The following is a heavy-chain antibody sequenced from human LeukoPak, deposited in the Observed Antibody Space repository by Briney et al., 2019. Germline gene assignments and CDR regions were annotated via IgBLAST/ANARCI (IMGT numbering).Heavy chain of an antibody. CDR3: ARAPDDYSNYAQRRVGWFDP. CDR1: GGSISSYY. Sequence: PSETLSLTCTVSGGSISSYYWSWLRQPPGKGLEWIGYIYYSGSTNYNPSLKSRVTISVDTSKNQFSLKLSSVTAADTAVYYCARAPDDYSNYAQRRVGWFDPWGQGTLVTVSS. CDR2: IYYSGST. D-gene: IGHD4-11*01. J-gene: IGHJ5*02. V-gene: IGHV4-59*01.